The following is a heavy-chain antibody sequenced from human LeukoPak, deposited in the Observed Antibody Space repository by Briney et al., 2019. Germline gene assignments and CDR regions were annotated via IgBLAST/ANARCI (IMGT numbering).Heavy chain of an antibody. D-gene: IGHD3-3*01. CDR1: GGSISSYY. V-gene: IGHV4-59*01. Sequence: SETLSLTCTVSGGSISSYYWSWIRQPPGKGLEWIGYIYYSGSTNYNPSLKSRVTISVDTSKNQFSLKLSSVTAADTAVYYSARRQAPEKYYDFWSGYSDAFDIWGQGTMVTVSS. J-gene: IGHJ3*02. CDR2: IYYSGST. CDR3: ARRQAPEKYYDFWSGYSDAFDI.